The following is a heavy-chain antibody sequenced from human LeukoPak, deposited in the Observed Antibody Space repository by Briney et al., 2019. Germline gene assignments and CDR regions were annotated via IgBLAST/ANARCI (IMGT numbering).Heavy chain of an antibody. Sequence: ASVKVSCKASGYTFTSNYIHWVRQAPGQRLEWMGMICPRDGSTSYAQKFQGRVTVTRDTSTSTVHMELSGLRSEDTAVYYCARDQEGFDYWGQGTLVTVSS. J-gene: IGHJ4*02. CDR1: GYTFTSNY. CDR3: ARDQEGFDY. V-gene: IGHV1-46*01. CDR2: ICPRDGST.